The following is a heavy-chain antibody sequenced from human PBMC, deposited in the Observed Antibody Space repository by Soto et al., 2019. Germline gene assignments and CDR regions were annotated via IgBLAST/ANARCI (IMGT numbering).Heavy chain of an antibody. CDR2: IIPILGIA. CDR3: ARGGGRIPIYYYSGMDV. Sequence: QVQLVQSGAEVKKPGSSVKVSCKASGGTFSSYTISWVRQAPGQGLEWMGRIIPILGIANYAQKFQGRVTITADKSTSTAYMELSSLRSEDTAVYYCARGGGRIPIYYYSGMDVWGQGTTVTVSS. CDR1: GGTFSSYT. V-gene: IGHV1-69*02. J-gene: IGHJ6*02.